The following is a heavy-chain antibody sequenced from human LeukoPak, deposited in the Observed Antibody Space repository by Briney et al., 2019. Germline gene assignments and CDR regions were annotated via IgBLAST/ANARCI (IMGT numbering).Heavy chain of an antibody. CDR3: ARHGGSWRIDY. V-gene: IGHV4-34*01. J-gene: IGHJ4*02. Sequence: PGGSLRLSCAASGFTFSTFAMIWIRQPPGKGLEWIGTIYHSGSTYYNPSLKSRVTISVDTSKNQFSLKLSSVTAADTAVYYCARHGGSWRIDYWGQGTLVTVSS. D-gene: IGHD2-15*01. CDR2: IYHSGST. CDR1: GFTFSTFA.